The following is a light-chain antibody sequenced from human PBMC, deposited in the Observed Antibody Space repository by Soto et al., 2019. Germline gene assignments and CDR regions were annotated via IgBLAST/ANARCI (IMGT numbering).Light chain of an antibody. V-gene: IGKV3-20*01. Sequence: EIILTLSAGALSLSQGERATLSCMASQSVSNNYLAWYQQKPGQAPRLLIYGASNRATGIPDRFSGSGSGTDFTLTISRLEPEDFAVYYCQQYGSSGTFGQGTKVDIK. CDR3: QQYGSSGT. CDR1: QSVSNNY. J-gene: IGKJ1*01. CDR2: GAS.